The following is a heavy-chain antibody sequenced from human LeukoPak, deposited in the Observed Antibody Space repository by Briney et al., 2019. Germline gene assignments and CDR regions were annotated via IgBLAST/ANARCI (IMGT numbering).Heavy chain of an antibody. V-gene: IGHV3-7*03. CDR1: GFTFSRYW. Sequence: GGSLTLSCAASGFTFSRYWMSWLGQAPGKGREGVANIKQDGSEKYYVDSVKGRFTSSRDTAKNSLYLQMNSLRAEDTAVYYCARDGGYVNFDYWGQGTLVTVSS. D-gene: IGHD5-12*01. J-gene: IGHJ4*02. CDR2: IKQDGSEK. CDR3: ARDGGYVNFDY.